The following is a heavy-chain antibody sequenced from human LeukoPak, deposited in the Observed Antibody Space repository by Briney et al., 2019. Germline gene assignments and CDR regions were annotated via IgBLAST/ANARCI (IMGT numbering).Heavy chain of an antibody. CDR3: AREGPNYYGSGSYFRGDAFDI. V-gene: IGHV3-48*02. J-gene: IGHJ3*02. CDR2: ISSSTSTI. D-gene: IGHD3-10*01. CDR1: GFTFSRYS. Sequence: GGSLRLSCAASGFTFSRYSMNWVRQAPGKGLEWVSYISSSTSTIYYADSVKGRFTISRDNAKNSLYLQMNILRDEDTAVYYCAREGPNYYGSGSYFRGDAFDIWGQGTMVTVSS.